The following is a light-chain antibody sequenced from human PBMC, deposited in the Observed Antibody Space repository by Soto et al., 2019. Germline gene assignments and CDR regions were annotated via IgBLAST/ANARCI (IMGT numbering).Light chain of an antibody. J-gene: IGKJ5*01. Sequence: DIQMTQSPSTLSASVGDRVTITCRASQTIDSWLAWYQQRPGKPPKLLIYAASTLESGVPSRFSATVSGTEFSLTITSLQPEDFATYYRQQRSSYPITFGQGTRLEIK. CDR2: AAS. CDR1: QTIDSW. V-gene: IGKV1-5*01. CDR3: QQRSSYPIT.